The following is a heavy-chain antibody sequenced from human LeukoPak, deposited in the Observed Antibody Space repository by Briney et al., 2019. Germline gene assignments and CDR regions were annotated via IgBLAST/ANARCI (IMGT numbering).Heavy chain of an antibody. CDR3: AKPHGSGIDGMY. J-gene: IGHJ4*02. V-gene: IGHV3-30*02. CDR1: GFTFSGYG. CDR2: IWYDGSIK. Sequence: GGSLRLSCAASGFTFSGYGMHWVRQAPGKGLEWVAFIWYDGSIKHYADSVKGRFTISRDNSKNTLFLQINSLRVEDTAVYYCAKPHGSGIDGMYWGQGTLVTVSS. D-gene: IGHD3-10*01.